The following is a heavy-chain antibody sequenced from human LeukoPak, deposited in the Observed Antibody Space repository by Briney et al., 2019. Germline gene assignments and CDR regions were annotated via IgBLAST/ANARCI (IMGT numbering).Heavy chain of an antibody. CDR3: ARVGDHFHWFLDL. J-gene: IGHJ2*01. V-gene: IGHV3-53*01. CDR2: LYSGSDT. CDR1: GFTVSTNY. Sequence: GGSLRLSCAASGFTVSTNYMNWVRQAPGKGLEWVSILYSGSDTCYADSVKGRFTISRDDSRNTLFLHMNSLKAEDTAIYYCARVGDHFHWFLDLWGRGTLVAVSS. D-gene: IGHD2-21*01.